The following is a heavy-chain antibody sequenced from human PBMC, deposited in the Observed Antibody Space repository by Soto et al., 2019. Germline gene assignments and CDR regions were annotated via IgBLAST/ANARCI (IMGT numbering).Heavy chain of an antibody. CDR1: GGSISSYY. CDR2: IYYSGST. CDR3: ARQDQDYYYYMDV. D-gene: IGHD2-15*01. J-gene: IGHJ6*03. Sequence: QSQTLSLTCTVSGGSISSYYWSWIRQPPGKGLEWIGYIYYSGSTNYNPSLKSRVTISVDTSKNQFSLKLSSVTAADTAVYYCARQDQDYYYYMDVWGKGTTVTVSS. V-gene: IGHV4-59*01.